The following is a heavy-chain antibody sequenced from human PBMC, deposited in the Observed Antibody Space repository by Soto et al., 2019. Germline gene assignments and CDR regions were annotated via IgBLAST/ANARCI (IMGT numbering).Heavy chain of an antibody. CDR3: ARQGFGQLHGLVDV. V-gene: IGHV4-59*08. J-gene: IGHJ6*02. CDR2: IHHSGST. CDR1: GGSITSHY. Sequence: QVQLQESGPGLVKPSETLSLTCSVSGGSITSHYCSWFRQPPGKGLEWIGYIHHSGSTSYNPSLKSRVTMSVDTSKNQVSLKVNSVTAADTALYYCARQGFGQLHGLVDVWGPGTTVTVSS. D-gene: IGHD3-10*01.